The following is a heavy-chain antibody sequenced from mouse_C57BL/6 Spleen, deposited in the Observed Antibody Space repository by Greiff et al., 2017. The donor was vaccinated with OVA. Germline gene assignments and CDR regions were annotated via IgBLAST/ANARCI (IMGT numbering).Heavy chain of an antibody. CDR2: ISSGSSTI. CDR3: ARQGGYDGYYGYFDD. Sequence: EVKLMESGGGLVKPGGSLKLSCAASGFTFSDYGMHWVRQAPEKGLEWVAYISSGSSTIYYADTVKGRFPISRDNAKNTLFLQMTSLGSDDPAMYYCARQGGYDGYYGYFDDWGQGTTLTVSS. J-gene: IGHJ2*01. D-gene: IGHD2-3*01. CDR1: GFTFSDYG. V-gene: IGHV5-17*01.